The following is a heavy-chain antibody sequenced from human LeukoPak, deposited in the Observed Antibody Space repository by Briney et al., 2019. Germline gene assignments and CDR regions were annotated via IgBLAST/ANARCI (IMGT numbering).Heavy chain of an antibody. CDR1: GLTVSSNY. J-gene: IGHJ4*02. CDR2: IYSGGSA. Sequence: GGSLRLSCAASGLTVSSNYMSWVRQAPGKGLEWVSVIYSGGSAYYADSLKGRFTISRDNSKNTLYLQMNSLRAEDTAVYYCARVIQSLLLKGYFGYWGQGTLVTVSS. CDR3: ARVIQSLLLKGYFGY. V-gene: IGHV3-53*01. D-gene: IGHD2-15*01.